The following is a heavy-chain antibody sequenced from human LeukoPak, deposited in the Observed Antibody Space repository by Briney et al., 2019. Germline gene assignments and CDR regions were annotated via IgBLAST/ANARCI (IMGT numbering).Heavy chain of an antibody. D-gene: IGHD6-19*01. CDR3: AKATEQWLAYYFDY. Sequence: TGGSLRLSCAASGFPFSSYAMSWVRQAPGKGLEWVSAISGSGGSTYYADSVKGRFTISRDNSKNTLYLQMNSLRAEDTAVYYCAKATEQWLAYYFDYWGQGTLVTVSS. V-gene: IGHV3-23*01. J-gene: IGHJ4*02. CDR1: GFPFSSYA. CDR2: ISGSGGST.